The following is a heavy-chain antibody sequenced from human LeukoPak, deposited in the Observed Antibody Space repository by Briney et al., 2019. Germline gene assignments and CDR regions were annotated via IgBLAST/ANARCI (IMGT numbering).Heavy chain of an antibody. D-gene: IGHD3-22*01. CDR1: GYTFRSYG. V-gene: IGHV1-18*01. CDR2: ISAYNGNT. CDR3: ARTYYYDSSGQATFDY. J-gene: IGHJ4*02. Sequence: ASVKVSCKASGYTFRSYGISWVRQAPGQGLEWMGWISAYNGNTNYAQRIQGRVTMTTDTSTSTAYMELRSLRSDDTAVYYCARTYYYDSSGQATFDYWGQGILVTVSS.